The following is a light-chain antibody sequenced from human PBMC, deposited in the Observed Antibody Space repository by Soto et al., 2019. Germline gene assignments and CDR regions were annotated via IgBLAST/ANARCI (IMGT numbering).Light chain of an antibody. Sequence: DIQMTQSPSTLSGSVGDRVTLTCRASQTISSWLAWYQEKPGKAPKVLIYKASNLKSGVPSRFSGSGAGTEFTLTISSLQPDDFATYYCQHYNSYSEAFGQGTKVDI. V-gene: IGKV1-5*03. CDR1: QTISSW. CDR3: QHYNSYSEA. CDR2: KAS. J-gene: IGKJ1*01.